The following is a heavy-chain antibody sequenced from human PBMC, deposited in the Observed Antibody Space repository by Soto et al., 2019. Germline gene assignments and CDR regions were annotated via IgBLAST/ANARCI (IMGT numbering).Heavy chain of an antibody. CDR1: GGSISSSSYY. D-gene: IGHD3-22*01. CDR3: AGSNGGGTMIVVVLNWFDP. Sequence: PSELLCLTWSVSGGSISSSSYYWGWIRQPPGKGLEWIGSIYYSGSTYYNPSLKSRVTISVDTSKNQFSLKLSSVTAADTAVYYCAGSNGGGTMIVVVLNWFDPWGQGTLVTVSS. V-gene: IGHV4-39*01. J-gene: IGHJ5*02. CDR2: IYYSGST.